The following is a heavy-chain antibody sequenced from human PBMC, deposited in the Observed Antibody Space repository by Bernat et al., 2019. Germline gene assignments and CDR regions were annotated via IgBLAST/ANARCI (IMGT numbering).Heavy chain of an antibody. D-gene: IGHD3-22*01. CDR3: ARDYQGSSAYYGSFDI. CDR1: GFTFSSYW. CDR2: IKQDGSEK. V-gene: IGHV3-7*03. Sequence: EVQLVESGGGLVQPGGSLRLSCAASGFTFSSYWMSWVRQAPGKGLKWVANIKQDGSEKYYVDSVKGRFTISRDNAKNSLYLQMNSLRAEDTAVYFCARDYQGSSAYYGSFDIWGQGTMVTVSS. J-gene: IGHJ3*02.